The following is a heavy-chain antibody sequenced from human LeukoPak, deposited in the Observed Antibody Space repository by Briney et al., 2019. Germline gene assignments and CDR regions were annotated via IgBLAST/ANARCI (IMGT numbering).Heavy chain of an antibody. D-gene: IGHD6-6*01. Sequence: GGSLRLSCAASGFTFSSYGMHWVRQAPGKGLEWVAFIRYDGSNKYYADSVKGRFTISRDNSKNTLYLQMNSLRAEDTAVYYCATGTYSSSSYWFDPWGQGTLVTVSS. CDR2: IRYDGSNK. V-gene: IGHV3-30*02. CDR3: ATGTYSSSSYWFDP. CDR1: GFTFSSYG. J-gene: IGHJ5*02.